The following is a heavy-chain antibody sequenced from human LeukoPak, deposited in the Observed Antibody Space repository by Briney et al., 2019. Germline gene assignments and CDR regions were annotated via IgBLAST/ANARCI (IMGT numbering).Heavy chain of an antibody. J-gene: IGHJ4*02. Sequence: GGSLRLSCAASGFTFSNHGMDWVRQAPGKGLEWVSRTSSDGSSTTYADSVKGRFTISRDNAKNTLYLQMNSLRAEDTAVYYCYYYDSSGYYPQTKIDYWGQGTLVTVSS. CDR2: TSSDGSST. V-gene: IGHV3-74*01. CDR3: YYYDSSGYYPQTKIDY. CDR1: GFTFSNHG. D-gene: IGHD3-22*01.